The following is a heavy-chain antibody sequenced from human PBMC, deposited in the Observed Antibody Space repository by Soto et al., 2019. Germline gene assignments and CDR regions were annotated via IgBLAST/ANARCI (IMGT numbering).Heavy chain of an antibody. CDR1: GFTFSSYA. V-gene: IGHV3-23*01. CDR3: AKGEMVRGVLGGMDV. Sequence: VGSLRLSCAASGFTFSSYAMSWVRQAPGKGLEWVSAISGSGGSTYYADSVKGRFTISRDNSKNTLYLQMNSLRAEDTAVYYCAKGEMVRGVLGGMDVWGQGTTVTVSS. J-gene: IGHJ6*02. CDR2: ISGSGGST. D-gene: IGHD3-10*01.